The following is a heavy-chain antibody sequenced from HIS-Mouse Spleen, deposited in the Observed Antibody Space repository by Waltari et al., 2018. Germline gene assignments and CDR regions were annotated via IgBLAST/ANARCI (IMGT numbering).Heavy chain of an antibody. CDR2: ISYDGSNK. Sequence: QVQLVESGGGVVQPGRSLRLSCAASGFPFSSYGMHVVRQAPGKGLEWVAVISYDGSNKYYADSVKGRFTISRDNSKNTLYLQMNSLRAEDTAVYYCAKDGYCSGGSCYWYFDLWGRGTLVTVSS. V-gene: IGHV3-30*18. D-gene: IGHD2-15*01. CDR3: AKDGYCSGGSCYWYFDL. CDR1: GFPFSSYG. J-gene: IGHJ2*01.